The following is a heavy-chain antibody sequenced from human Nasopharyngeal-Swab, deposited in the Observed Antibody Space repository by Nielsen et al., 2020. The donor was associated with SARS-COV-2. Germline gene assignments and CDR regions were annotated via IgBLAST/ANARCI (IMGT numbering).Heavy chain of an antibody. CDR1: GFTFSNYA. CDR3: AKVKSGTSYDAFDI. D-gene: IGHD1-26*01. J-gene: IGHJ3*02. V-gene: IGHV3-23*01. Sequence: GESLKISCTASGFTFSNYAMTWVRQAPGKGLERVSSIRVSGDTTYYADSVKGRFTISRDSSKNTLYLQMNSLRAEDTALYYCAKVKSGTSYDAFDIWGQGTMVTVSS. CDR2: IRVSGDTT.